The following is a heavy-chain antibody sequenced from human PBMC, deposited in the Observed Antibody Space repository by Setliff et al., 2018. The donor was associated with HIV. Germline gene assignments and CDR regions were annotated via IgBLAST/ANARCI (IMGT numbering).Heavy chain of an antibody. D-gene: IGHD3-10*01. CDR2: IGGHGSII. CDR1: GLIFSSYE. Sequence: PGGSLRLSCAASGLIFSSYEMNWVRQAPGKGREWISFIGGHGSIIHYADSVKGRFTIARDNAKNSVYLQMHSLRVEDTPVYYCARDSVRGASWYPGGFDVWGQGAMVTFSS. V-gene: IGHV3-48*03. CDR3: ARDSVRGASWYPGGFDV. J-gene: IGHJ3*01.